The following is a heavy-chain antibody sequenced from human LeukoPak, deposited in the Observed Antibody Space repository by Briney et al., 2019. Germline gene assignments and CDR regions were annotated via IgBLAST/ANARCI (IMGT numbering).Heavy chain of an antibody. CDR1: GFTFRSYA. D-gene: IGHD3-22*01. CDR2: ISYDGSNK. V-gene: IGHV3-30-3*01. CDR3: ARDHGYYDSSGYYGLDY. J-gene: IGHJ4*02. Sequence: GGSLRLSCAASGFTFRSYAMHWVRQAPGKGLEWVAVISYDGSNKYYADSVKGRFTISRDNSKNTLYLQMNSLRAEDTAVYYCARDHGYYDSSGYYGLDYWGQGALVTVSS.